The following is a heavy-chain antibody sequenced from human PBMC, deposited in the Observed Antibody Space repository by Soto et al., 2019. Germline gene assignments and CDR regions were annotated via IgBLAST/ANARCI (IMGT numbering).Heavy chain of an antibody. CDR2: IRSKTNSYAT. V-gene: IGHV3-73*01. CDR1: GFTFSGSA. D-gene: IGHD3-3*01. Sequence: EVQLVESGGGLVQPGGSLKLSCAASGFTFSGSAMHWVRQASGKGLEWVGRIRSKTNSYATAYAASVKGRFTISRDDSXXTAYLQMNSLKTEDTAVYYCTRHGIGLRFLEWLLDWGQGTLVTVSS. J-gene: IGHJ4*02. CDR3: TRHGIGLRFLEWLLD.